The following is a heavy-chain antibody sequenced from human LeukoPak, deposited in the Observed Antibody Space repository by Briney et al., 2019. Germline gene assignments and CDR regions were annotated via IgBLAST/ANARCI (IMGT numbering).Heavy chain of an antibody. Sequence: GGSLRLSCAASGSTFSNFAMCWVRQAPGKGLDWVSDISGTGDTTYYADSVKGRFTISRDNSKNTLFLQMNSLSVEDTAVYYCAKGVRSYESGDYGDSWGKGILVTVSS. CDR3: AKGVRSYESGDYGDS. CDR1: GSTFSNFA. CDR2: ISGTGDTT. V-gene: IGHV3-23*01. J-gene: IGHJ4*02. D-gene: IGHD3-22*01.